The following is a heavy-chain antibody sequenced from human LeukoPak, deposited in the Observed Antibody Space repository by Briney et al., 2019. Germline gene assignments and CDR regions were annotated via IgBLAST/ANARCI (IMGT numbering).Heavy chain of an antibody. CDR2: INHSGST. CDR1: GGSFSGYY. CDR3: ARGGIYYDFWSGLYYYYYMDV. Sequence: SETLSLTCAVYGGSFSGYYWSWIRQPPGKGLDWIGEINHSGSTNYNPSLKSRVTISVDTSKNQFSLKLSSVTAADTAVYYCARGGIYYDFWSGLYYYYYMDVWGKGTTVTVSS. V-gene: IGHV4-34*01. D-gene: IGHD3-3*01. J-gene: IGHJ6*03.